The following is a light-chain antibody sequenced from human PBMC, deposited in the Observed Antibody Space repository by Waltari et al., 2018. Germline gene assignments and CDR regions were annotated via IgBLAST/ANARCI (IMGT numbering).Light chain of an antibody. CDR3: QQYYSTVRT. CDR2: WAS. J-gene: IGKJ1*01. CDR1: PGGLYSSNNKDY. Sequence: DIVMTQSPDSLAVSLGEGATIHCKSSPGGLYSSNNKDYLAWFQQKPGQPPKWLISWASTRESGVPDRFSGSGSGTDFTLTISSLQAEDVAVYYCQQYYSTVRTFGQGTKVEIK. V-gene: IGKV4-1*01.